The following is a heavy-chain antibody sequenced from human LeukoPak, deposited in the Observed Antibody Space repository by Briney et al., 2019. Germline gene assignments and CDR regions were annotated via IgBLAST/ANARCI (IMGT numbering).Heavy chain of an antibody. D-gene: IGHD3-10*01. V-gene: IGHV3-23*01. J-gene: IGHJ4*02. Sequence: GGSLRLSCAASGFTFSSYAMSWVRQAPGKGLEWVSAISGSGGSTYYADSVKGRFTISRDNSKNTLYLQMNSLRAEDTAVYYCAKDSDDSYYGSGSFDFDYWGQGTLVTVSS. CDR2: ISGSGGST. CDR3: AKDSDDSYYGSGSFDFDY. CDR1: GFTFSSYA.